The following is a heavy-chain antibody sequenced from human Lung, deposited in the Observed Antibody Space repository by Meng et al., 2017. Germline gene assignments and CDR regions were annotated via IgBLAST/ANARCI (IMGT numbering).Heavy chain of an antibody. CDR1: GFTFSNAW. Sequence: EQLLESGGGLVKPGGSLRLSCEGTGFTFSNAWMTWVRQVPGKGLEWVAAISYDGSNQHYADSVKGRFTISRDNSENTLYLQMNSLRAEDTAVYYCARNNYGDYYFDYWGQGTLVTVSS. J-gene: IGHJ4*02. CDR2: ISYDGSNQ. CDR3: ARNNYGDYYFDY. V-gene: IGHV3-30*01. D-gene: IGHD4-17*01.